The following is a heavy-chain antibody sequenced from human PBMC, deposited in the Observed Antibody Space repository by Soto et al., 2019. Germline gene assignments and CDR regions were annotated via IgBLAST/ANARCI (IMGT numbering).Heavy chain of an antibody. CDR1: GFTVGSNY. Sequence: QPGGSLRLSCAASGFTVGSNYMSWVRQAPGKGLEWVPVIYSEGTPYYADSVKGRFTISRENSNNTLYLHMNNLRAEATAVYYCARRTYYDILTCSSYYYAMDVWGQGTTVTVSS. V-gene: IGHV3-53*01. J-gene: IGHJ6*02. CDR3: ARRTYYDILTCSSYYYAMDV. CDR2: IYSEGTP. D-gene: IGHD3-9*01.